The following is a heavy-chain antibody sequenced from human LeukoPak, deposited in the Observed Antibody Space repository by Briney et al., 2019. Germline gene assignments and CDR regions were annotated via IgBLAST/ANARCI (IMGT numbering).Heavy chain of an antibody. CDR1: GFTFKNYA. CDR2: IGGGGYST. J-gene: IGHJ6*02. V-gene: IGHV3-23*01. Sequence: PGGSLRLSCAASGFTFKNYAMTWVRQAPRKGLEWVSSIGGGGYSTDYADSVRGRFTISRDNSKSTLYLQMNSLRAEDTAVYYCARDSEYYDSSGYYYTWYGMDVWGQGTTVTVSS. CDR3: ARDSEYYDSSGYYYTWYGMDV. D-gene: IGHD3-22*01.